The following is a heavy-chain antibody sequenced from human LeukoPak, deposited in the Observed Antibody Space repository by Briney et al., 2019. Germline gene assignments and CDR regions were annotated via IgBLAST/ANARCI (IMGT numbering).Heavy chain of an antibody. Sequence: PSETLSLTCTVSGGSISSYYRSCIRQPAGKGLEWIGRIYTSGSTNYNPSLKSRVTMSVDTSKNQFSLKLSSVTAADTAVYYCAREGFWSGYYWFDPWGQGTLVTVSS. D-gene: IGHD3-3*01. V-gene: IGHV4-4*07. J-gene: IGHJ5*02. CDR3: AREGFWSGYYWFDP. CDR1: GGSISSYY. CDR2: IYTSGST.